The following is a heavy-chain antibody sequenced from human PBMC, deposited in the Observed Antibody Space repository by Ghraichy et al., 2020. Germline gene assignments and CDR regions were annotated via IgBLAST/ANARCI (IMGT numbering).Heavy chain of an antibody. V-gene: IGHV4-59*01. Sequence: ETLSLTCSVFGGSIRNYFWSWIRQPPGKGLEWIAYIYYTGSTNYNPSLKSRVTLSLDTSKNQFSLKLNSVTAADTAVYYCARDTTGLAANFDYWGRGLLVTVSS. CDR2: IYYTGST. D-gene: IGHD6-13*01. J-gene: IGHJ4*02. CDR3: ARDTTGLAANFDY. CDR1: GGSIRNYF.